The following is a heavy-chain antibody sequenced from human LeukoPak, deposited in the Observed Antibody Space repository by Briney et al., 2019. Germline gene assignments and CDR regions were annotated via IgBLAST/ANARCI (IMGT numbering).Heavy chain of an antibody. J-gene: IGHJ3*02. CDR1: GFTFSSYS. CDR3: ANGAFDI. CDR2: ISGSSSTI. V-gene: IGHV3-48*01. Sequence: TGGSLRLSCAASGFTFSSYSMNWVRQAPGKGLEWVSYISGSSSTIHYADSVKGRFTISRDNAKNSLFLQMNSLRAEDTAVYYCANGAFDIWGQGTMVTVSS.